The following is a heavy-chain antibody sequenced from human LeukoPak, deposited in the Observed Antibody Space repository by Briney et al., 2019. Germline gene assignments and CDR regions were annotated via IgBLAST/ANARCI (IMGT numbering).Heavy chain of an antibody. CDR1: GYTLTELS. Sequence: ASVKVSCKVSGYTLTELSMHWVRQAPGKGLEWMGGFDPEDGETIYAQKFQGRVTMTEDTSTDTAYMELSSLRSEDTAVYYCARTDSYGYYFDYWGQGTLVTVSS. CDR3: ARTDSYGYYFDY. J-gene: IGHJ4*02. CDR2: FDPEDGET. D-gene: IGHD5-18*01. V-gene: IGHV1-24*01.